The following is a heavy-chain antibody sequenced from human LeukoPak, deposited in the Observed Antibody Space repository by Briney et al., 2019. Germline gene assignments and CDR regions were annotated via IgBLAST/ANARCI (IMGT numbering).Heavy chain of an antibody. D-gene: IGHD1-1*01. CDR1: GFAFSSES. Sequence: GGSLRLSCAPSGFAFSSESMRGVRQAPGKGLEWVSTISGSGGTTYYADSVRGRFTISRDNSKNVLYLQVNSLRAEDTAVYSCAKDLDSYPYYFDYWGQGTLVTVSS. J-gene: IGHJ4*02. V-gene: IGHV3-23*01. CDR2: ISGSGGTT. CDR3: AKDLDSYPYYFDY.